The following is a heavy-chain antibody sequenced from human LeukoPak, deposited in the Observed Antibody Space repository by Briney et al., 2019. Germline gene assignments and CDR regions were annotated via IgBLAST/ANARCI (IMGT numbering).Heavy chain of an antibody. CDR3: ATGIRASYYFDY. D-gene: IGHD3-10*01. CDR1: GFTFSSYA. J-gene: IGHJ4*02. Sequence: GGSLRLSCAASGFTFSSYAMSWVRQAPGKGLEWVSAISGSGGSTYCADSVKGRFTISRDNSENTLYLQMNSLRAEDTAVYYCATGIRASYYFDYWGQGTLVTVSS. CDR2: ISGSGGST. V-gene: IGHV3-23*01.